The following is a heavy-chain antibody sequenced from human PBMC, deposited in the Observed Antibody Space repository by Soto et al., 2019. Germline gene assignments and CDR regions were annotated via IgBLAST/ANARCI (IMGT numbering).Heavy chain of an antibody. D-gene: IGHD6-13*01. V-gene: IGHV4-34*01. CDR2: INHSGST. Sequence: SETLSLTCAVYGGSFSGYYWSWIRQPPGKGLEWIGEINHSGSTNYNPSLKSRVTISVDTSENQFSLKLSSVTAADTAVYYCARDRSSSWYRNNWFDPWGQGTLVTVSS. CDR3: ARDRSSSWYRNNWFDP. CDR1: GGSFSGYY. J-gene: IGHJ5*02.